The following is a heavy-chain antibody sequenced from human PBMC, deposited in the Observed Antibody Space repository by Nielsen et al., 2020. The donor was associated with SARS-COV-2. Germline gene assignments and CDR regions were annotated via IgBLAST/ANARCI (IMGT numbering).Heavy chain of an antibody. Sequence: GGSLRLSCVASGFTFSSYAMSWVRQAPGKGLEWVSAISGGGSSTYYADSVKGRFTISRDNSRNTLYLQMNSLRADDTAVYYCAKDYRRVVVAPAADYWGQGTLVTVSS. J-gene: IGHJ4*02. D-gene: IGHD2-2*01. CDR3: AKDYRRVVVAPAADY. CDR2: ISGGGSST. V-gene: IGHV3-23*01. CDR1: GFTFSSYA.